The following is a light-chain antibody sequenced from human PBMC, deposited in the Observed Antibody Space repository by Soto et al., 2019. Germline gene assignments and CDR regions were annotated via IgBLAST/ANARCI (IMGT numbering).Light chain of an antibody. V-gene: IGKV2-30*01. Sequence: DVVMTQSPLSLPVTLGQPASISCRSSQSLVYSDGNTYLNWFQQRPGQSPRRLIYKVSNRDSGVPDRFSGSWSSTDFTLKISRVEAEDVGVYYCMQGTHWPPYTFGQGTKLEIK. CDR2: KVS. CDR1: QSLVYSDGNTY. CDR3: MQGTHWPPYT. J-gene: IGKJ2*01.